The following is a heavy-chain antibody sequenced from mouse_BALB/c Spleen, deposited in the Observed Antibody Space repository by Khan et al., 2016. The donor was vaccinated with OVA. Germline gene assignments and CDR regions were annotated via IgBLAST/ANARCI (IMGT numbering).Heavy chain of an antibody. Sequence: EVELVESGPGLVKPSQSLSLTCTVTGYSITRDYAWNWIRQFPGNKLEWMGSIRYSGTTSYTPSLKSRVSITRDTSKNQFFLQLNSVTTEDTATYFCARGRAYWGQGTLVTVSA. V-gene: IGHV3-2*02. CDR2: IRYSGTT. CDR1: GYSITRDYA. D-gene: IGHD3-3*01. CDR3: ARGRAY. J-gene: IGHJ3*01.